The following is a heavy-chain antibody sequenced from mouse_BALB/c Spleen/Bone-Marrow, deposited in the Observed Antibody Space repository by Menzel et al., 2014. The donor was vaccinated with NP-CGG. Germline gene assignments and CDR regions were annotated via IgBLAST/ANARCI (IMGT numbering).Heavy chain of an antibody. CDR2: IDPENGDT. J-gene: IGHJ1*01. Sequence: VQLQQPGAELVRSGASVKLSCTASGFNIKDYYMHWMKQRPEQGLEWIGWIDPENGDTEYAPKFQGKATMTADTSSNTAYLQLSSLTSEDTAVYYCNRYDWYFDVWGAGTTVTVSS. D-gene: IGHD2-14*01. CDR3: NRYDWYFDV. CDR1: GFNIKDYY. V-gene: IGHV14-4*02.